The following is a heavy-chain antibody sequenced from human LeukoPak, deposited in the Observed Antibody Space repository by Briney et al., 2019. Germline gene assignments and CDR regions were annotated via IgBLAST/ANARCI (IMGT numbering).Heavy chain of an antibody. Sequence: SGGSLRLSCAASGFDFDDYMMHWVRQVPGKGLEWVSLISWDGGTTNYADSVKGRFTISRGNSKNSLYFLMNDLTAEDTAFYYCARGGYGGVFDYWGQGTLVTVSS. D-gene: IGHD4-23*01. CDR1: GFDFDDYM. J-gene: IGHJ4*02. CDR3: ARGGYGGVFDY. V-gene: IGHV3-43D*04. CDR2: ISWDGGTT.